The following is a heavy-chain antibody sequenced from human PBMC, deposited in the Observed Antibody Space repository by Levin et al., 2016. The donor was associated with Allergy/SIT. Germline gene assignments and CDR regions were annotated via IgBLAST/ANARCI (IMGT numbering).Heavy chain of an antibody. CDR2: IKSKIDGGTI. Sequence: GGSLRLSCAGSGFTFSNAWMSWVRQAPGKGLEWVGRIKSKIDGGTIGYAAPVKGRFTISRDDSKNTLYLQMNSLKTEDTAVYYCTTEGYDSSGYHWGQGTLVTVSS. J-gene: IGHJ4*02. D-gene: IGHD3-22*01. CDR1: GFTFSNAW. CDR3: TTEGYDSSGYH. V-gene: IGHV3-15*01.